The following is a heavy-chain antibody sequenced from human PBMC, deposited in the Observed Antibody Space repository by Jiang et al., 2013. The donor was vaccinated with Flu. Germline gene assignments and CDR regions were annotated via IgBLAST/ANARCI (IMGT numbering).Heavy chain of an antibody. D-gene: IGHD1-26*01. Sequence: VQLVESGGGSVQPGGSLRLSCAASGFTLSSYEMNWVRQAPGKGLEWVSYISISGGSTYYADSVKGRFTISRDNAKNSLYLQMNNLRVEDTAVYYCASDLKTLAGATAWG. CDR2: ISISGGST. V-gene: IGHV3-48*03. CDR1: GFTLSSYE. CDR3: ASDLKTLAGATA. J-gene: IGHJ5*01.